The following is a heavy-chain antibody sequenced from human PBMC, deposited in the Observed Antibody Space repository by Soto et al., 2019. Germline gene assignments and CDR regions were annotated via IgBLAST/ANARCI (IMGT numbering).Heavy chain of an antibody. CDR3: VSVSGSYYYDC. J-gene: IGHJ4*01. D-gene: IGHD3-10*01. CDR2: STNRVNSYTT. Sequence: PGGSLRLSCAASGFTFSDHHMDWFRQAPGKGLEWVGRSTNRVNSYTTQYAASVKGRFTISRDDSKNSLFLQMDSLKTEDTAVYYCVSVSGSYYYDCWGHGTLVTVSS. CDR1: GFTFSDHH. V-gene: IGHV3-72*01.